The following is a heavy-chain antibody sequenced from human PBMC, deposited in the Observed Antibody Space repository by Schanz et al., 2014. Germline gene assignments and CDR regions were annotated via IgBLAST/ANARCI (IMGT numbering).Heavy chain of an antibody. J-gene: IGHJ4*02. CDR3: VRDSFFAFDY. CDR2: VSSDGNND. CDR1: GFTFENYA. Sequence: VQLVESGGGVVRPGGSLRLSCAASGFTFENYALTWVRQVPGKGLEWVALVSSDGNNDYYTDSVKGRFTISRDNSKNTVHLQMNSLRAEDTAVYYCVRDSFFAFDYWGQGTLVTVSS. V-gene: IGHV3-30*03. D-gene: IGHD3-3*01.